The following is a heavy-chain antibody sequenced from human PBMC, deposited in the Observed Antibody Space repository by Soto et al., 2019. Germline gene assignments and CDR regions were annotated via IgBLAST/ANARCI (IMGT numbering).Heavy chain of an antibody. CDR2: ISGTGVST. CDR1: GFSFSGFTFSSYA. J-gene: IGHJ6*02. Sequence: PGGPLRLSCAASGFSFSGFTFSSYAITWVRQAPGKGLEWVSTISGTGVSTYYTDSVKGRFTISRDNSKDTLYMRMNSLRAEDTAVYFCAKGGRPPREPFMDVWGQGTTVTVSS. CDR3: AKGGRPPREPFMDV. V-gene: IGHV3-23*01. D-gene: IGHD1-1*01.